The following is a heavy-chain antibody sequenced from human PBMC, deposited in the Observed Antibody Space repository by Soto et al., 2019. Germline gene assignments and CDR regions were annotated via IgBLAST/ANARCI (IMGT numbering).Heavy chain of an antibody. CDR3: ARVAHNDWNPFH. CDR1: GGTLSSYA. D-gene: IGHD1-1*01. CDR2: IIPIFGTA. J-gene: IGHJ4*02. Sequence: GAAVKVSGKASGGTLSSYAISWVRQAPGQGLEWMGEIIPIFGTANYARKFQGRVTITADESTSTAYMELSSLRSEDTAVYYCARVAHNDWNPFHWGQGTLVTVSS. V-gene: IGHV1-69*13.